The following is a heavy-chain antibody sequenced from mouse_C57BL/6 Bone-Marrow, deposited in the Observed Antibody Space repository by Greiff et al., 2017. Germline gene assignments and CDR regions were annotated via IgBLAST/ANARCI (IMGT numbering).Heavy chain of an antibody. CDR2: ISNGGGST. CDR3: ASLYEPY. D-gene: IGHD2-3*01. J-gene: IGHJ4*01. CDR1: GYTFSDYY. Sequence: EVKLVEPGGGLVQPGGSLKLSCAASGYTFSDYYMYWVRQTPEKRLEWVAYISNGGGSTNYPDTVKGRYTITRDNAKNTLYLQMSRLKSEDTAMYYCASLYEPYWGQGTSVTVSS. V-gene: IGHV5-12*01.